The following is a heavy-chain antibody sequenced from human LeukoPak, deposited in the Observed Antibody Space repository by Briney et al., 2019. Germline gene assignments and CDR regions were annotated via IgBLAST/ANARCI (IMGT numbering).Heavy chain of an antibody. CDR3: ARDQRVPAAITGDWYFDL. Sequence: ASVKVSCKASGGTFSSYAISWVRQAPGQGLEWMGGIIPIFGTANYAQKFQGRVTITADESTSTAYMELSSLRSEDTAVYYCARDQRVPAAITGDWYFDLWGRGTLVTVSS. CDR2: IIPIFGTA. J-gene: IGHJ2*01. D-gene: IGHD2-2*02. CDR1: GGTFSSYA. V-gene: IGHV1-69*13.